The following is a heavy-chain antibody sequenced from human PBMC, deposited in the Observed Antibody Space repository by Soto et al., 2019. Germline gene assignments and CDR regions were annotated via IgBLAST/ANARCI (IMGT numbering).Heavy chain of an antibody. J-gene: IGHJ6*01. CDR1: GGTFSSST. V-gene: IGHV1-69*08. D-gene: IGHD2-15*01. Sequence: QVQLVQSGAEVKKPGSSIKVSCKASGGTFSSSTISWVRQAPGQGLEWMGRIIPILVSTNHAQKFQGRLTITEYKSATATYMELSSLRSEDTAVYYCARGDKKPYYYGMDIWGQGTTVTVFS. CDR2: IIPILVST. CDR3: ARGDKKPYYYGMDI.